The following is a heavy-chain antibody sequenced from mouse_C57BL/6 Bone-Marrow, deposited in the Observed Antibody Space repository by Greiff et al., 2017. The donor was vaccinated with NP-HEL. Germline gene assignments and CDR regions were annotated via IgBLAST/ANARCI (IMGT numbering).Heavy chain of an antibody. CDR3: ASPLNWDFDY. J-gene: IGHJ2*01. CDR2: INPNNGGN. Sequence: VQLQQSGPELVKPGASVKMSCKASGYTFTDYNMHWVKQSHGKSLEWIGYINPNNGGNSYNQKFKGKATLTVNKSSSTAYMELRSLTSEDSAVYYCASPLNWDFDYWGQGTTLTVSS. D-gene: IGHD4-1*01. CDR1: GYTFTDYN. V-gene: IGHV1-22*01.